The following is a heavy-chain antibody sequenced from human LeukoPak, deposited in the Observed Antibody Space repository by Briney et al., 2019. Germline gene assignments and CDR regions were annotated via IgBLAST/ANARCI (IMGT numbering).Heavy chain of an antibody. D-gene: IGHD6-19*01. CDR2: VSHSGHT. CDR3: ARGGTVAGYRSPLKNHFDS. V-gene: IGHV4-34*01. Sequence: SETLSLTCGVYGGSFSAYYWTWIRQTPGKGLEWIGEVSHSGHTEYNPSLRSRVTILLDTSKNQFSLSVKSVTAADTAVYYCARGGTVAGYRSPLKNHFDSWGKGSLVTVSS. J-gene: IGHJ4*02. CDR1: GGSFSAYY.